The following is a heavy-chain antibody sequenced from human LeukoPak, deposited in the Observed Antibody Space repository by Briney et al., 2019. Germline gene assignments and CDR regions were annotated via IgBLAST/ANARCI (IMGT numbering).Heavy chain of an antibody. CDR2: IYYSGST. D-gene: IGHD6-13*01. Sequence: SETLSLTCTVSGYSISSGYYWSWIRQPPGKGLEWIGYIYYSGSTNYNPSLKSRVTISVDTSKNQFSLKLSSVTAADTAVYYCARARRGIAAAGRAFDIWGQGTMVTVSS. CDR1: GYSISSGYY. J-gene: IGHJ3*02. CDR3: ARARRGIAAAGRAFDI. V-gene: IGHV4-61*01.